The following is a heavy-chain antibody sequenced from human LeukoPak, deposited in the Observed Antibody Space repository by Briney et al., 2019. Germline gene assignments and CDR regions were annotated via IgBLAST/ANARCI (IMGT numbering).Heavy chain of an antibody. J-gene: IGHJ4*02. CDR2: IYHSGST. CDR3: ARELNDSSGYYFVYY. D-gene: IGHD3-22*01. CDR1: GYSISSGYY. V-gene: IGHV4-38-2*02. Sequence: SETLSLTCAVSGYSISSGYYWGGIRQPPGKGLEWIGSIYHSGSTYYNPSLKSRVTISVDTSKNQFSLKLSSVTAADTAVYYCARELNDSSGYYFVYYWGQGTLVTVSS.